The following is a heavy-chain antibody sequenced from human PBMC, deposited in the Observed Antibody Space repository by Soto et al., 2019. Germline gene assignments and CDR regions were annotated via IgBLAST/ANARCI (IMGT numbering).Heavy chain of an antibody. CDR3: ARPAYSINWYLAIDY. CDR1: GFTFRDYN. CDR2: LSTDGNFK. D-gene: IGHD6-13*01. J-gene: IGHJ4*02. Sequence: GGFLRLSCAAPGFTFRDYNMHWVRPAPAKGLEWVAVLSTDGNFKYYADAVKGRFTISRDNSNNTLHLQMSSLKSEDTAVYYCARPAYSINWYLAIDYWGQGISVTVSS. V-gene: IGHV3-30-3*01.